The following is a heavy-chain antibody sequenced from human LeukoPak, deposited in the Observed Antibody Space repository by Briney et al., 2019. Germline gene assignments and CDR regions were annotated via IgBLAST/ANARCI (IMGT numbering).Heavy chain of an antibody. CDR2: IKQDGSEK. Sequence: GGSLRLSCAASGFTFSSYWMSWVRQAPGKGLEWVANIKQDGSEKYYVDSVKGRFTIPRDNAKNSLYLQMNSLRAEDTAVYYCARPVTSFDYYFDYWGQGTLVTVSS. V-gene: IGHV3-7*01. J-gene: IGHJ4*02. CDR1: GFTFSSYW. CDR3: ARPVTSFDYYFDY. D-gene: IGHD3-10*01.